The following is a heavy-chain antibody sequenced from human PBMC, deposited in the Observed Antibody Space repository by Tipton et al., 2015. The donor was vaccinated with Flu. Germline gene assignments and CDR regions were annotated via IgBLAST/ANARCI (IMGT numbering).Heavy chain of an antibody. CDR2: IYFSGST. J-gene: IGHJ4*02. Sequence: TLFLTCSVSGGSISGHYWNWIRQPPGKGLEWIGYIYFSGSTEYNPSLRSRVTISLDTSKKHFSLNLSSVIAADTAMYYCARGSYGELLYFDYWGQGTLGIVSS. D-gene: IGHD1-26*01. CDR3: ARGSYGELLYFDY. CDR1: GGSISGHY. V-gene: IGHV4-59*11.